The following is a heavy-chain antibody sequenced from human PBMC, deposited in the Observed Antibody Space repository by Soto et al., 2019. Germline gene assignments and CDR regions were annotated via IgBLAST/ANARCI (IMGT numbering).Heavy chain of an antibody. CDR1: GGSFSGYY. CDR3: ARGHPNIGRFLEWLYADKFDY. CDR2: INHSGST. V-gene: IGHV4-34*01. J-gene: IGHJ4*02. Sequence: SETLSLTCAVYGGSFSGYYWSWIRQPPGKGLEWIGEINHSGSTNYNPSLKSRVTIPVDTSKNQFSLKLSSVTAADTAVYYCARGHPNIGRFLEWLYADKFDYWGQGTLVTVS. D-gene: IGHD3-3*01.